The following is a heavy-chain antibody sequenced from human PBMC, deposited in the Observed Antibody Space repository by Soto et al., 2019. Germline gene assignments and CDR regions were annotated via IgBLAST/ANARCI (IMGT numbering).Heavy chain of an antibody. CDR3: AKGIVCDSGTYNWECFPH. V-gene: IGHV3-23*01. CDR2: IKVRGGST. D-gene: IGHD1-20*01. Sequence: EVQLLESGGGLVQPGGSLRLSCAASGFTFSDYAMSWVRQAPGKGLEWLSAIKVRGGSTYYADSVKGRFTISTDNSQNTLYLQMNHLRAEDTAVYSCAKGIVCDSGTYNWECFPHWGSGTRVNVSS. J-gene: IGHJ1*01. CDR1: GFTFSDYA.